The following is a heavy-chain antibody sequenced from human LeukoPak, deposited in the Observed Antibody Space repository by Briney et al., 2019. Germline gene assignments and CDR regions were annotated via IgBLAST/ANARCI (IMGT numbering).Heavy chain of an antibody. D-gene: IGHD2-2*01. J-gene: IGHJ4*02. V-gene: IGHV4-30-4*08. Sequence: PSETLSLTCTVSGGSISSGDYYWSWIRQPPGKGLEWIGYIYYSGSTYYNPSLKSRVTISVDTSKNQFSLKLSSVTAADTAVYYCARGSPPDYCSSTSCYDDYWGQGTLVTVSS. CDR2: IYYSGST. CDR1: GGSISSGDYY. CDR3: ARGSPPDYCSSTSCYDDY.